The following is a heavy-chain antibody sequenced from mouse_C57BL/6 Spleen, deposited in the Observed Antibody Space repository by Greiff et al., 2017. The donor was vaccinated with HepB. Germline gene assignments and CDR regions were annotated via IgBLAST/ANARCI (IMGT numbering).Heavy chain of an antibody. D-gene: IGHD1-1*01. CDR2: IYPGSGNT. CDR3: ARMNEIYYGGSYGYFDV. V-gene: IGHV1-84*01. J-gene: IGHJ1*03. Sequence: QVQLQQSGPELVKPGASVKISCKASGYTFTDYYINWVKQRPGQGLEWIGWIYPGSGNTKYNEKFKGKATLTVDTSSSTAYMQLSSLTSEDSAVYFCARMNEIYYGGSYGYFDVWGTGTTVTVSS. CDR1: GYTFTDYY.